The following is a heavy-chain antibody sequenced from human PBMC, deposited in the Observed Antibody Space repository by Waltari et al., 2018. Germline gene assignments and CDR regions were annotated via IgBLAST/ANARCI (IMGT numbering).Heavy chain of an antibody. Sequence: EVQLVQSGAEVKKPGESLKISCQASGYRFNRFWIGWVRQVPGRGLEWVGVCYHGDSPTTYSPSFQGHVTITADRSITTAFLQWNSLRASDTAIYYCARLGTPHPSHPDFHDWGQGTLVTVSS. V-gene: IGHV5-51*01. CDR1: GYRFNRFW. J-gene: IGHJ4*02. CDR3: ARLGTPHPSHPDFHD. CDR2: CYHGDSPT.